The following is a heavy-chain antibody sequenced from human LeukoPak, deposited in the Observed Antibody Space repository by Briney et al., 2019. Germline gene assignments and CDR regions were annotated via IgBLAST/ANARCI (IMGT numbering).Heavy chain of an antibody. CDR1: RYTFNTYG. Sequence: ASVKVSCKASRYTFNTYGVTCVRQAPGQGLEWMGWLSACNGNTNYAQKLRGRVTMTTDTSTSTAYMELRSLRSDDTAVYYCARDRANTYAWAATPDHWGQGTLVTVSS. D-gene: IGHD3-16*01. CDR2: LSACNGNT. J-gene: IGHJ5*02. V-gene: IGHV1-18*01. CDR3: ARDRANTYAWAATPDH.